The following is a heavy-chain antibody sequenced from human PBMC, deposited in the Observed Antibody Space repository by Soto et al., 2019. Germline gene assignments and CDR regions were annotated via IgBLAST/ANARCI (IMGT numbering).Heavy chain of an antibody. CDR1: GFTFSSYA. Sequence: GGSLRLSCAASGFTFSSYAMSWVRQAPGKGLEWVSAISGSGGSTYYADSVKGRFTISRDNSKNTLYLQMNSLRAEDTAVYYCAKGPPITIFGVVDHFDYWGQGTLVTVSS. CDR3: AKGPPITIFGVVDHFDY. J-gene: IGHJ4*02. V-gene: IGHV3-23*01. D-gene: IGHD3-3*01. CDR2: ISGSGGST.